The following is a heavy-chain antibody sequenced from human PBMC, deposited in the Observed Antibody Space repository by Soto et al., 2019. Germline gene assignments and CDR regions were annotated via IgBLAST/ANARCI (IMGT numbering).Heavy chain of an antibody. CDR2: IIPIFGTA. CDR3: ARGGRGYYDSSGYFDY. Sequence: QVQLVQSGAEVKKPGSSVKVSCKASGGTFSSYAISWVRQAPGQGREWMGGIIPIFGTANYAQKFQGRVTITEDESTSTAYMELSSLRSEDTAVYYCARGGRGYYDSSGYFDYWGQGTLVTVSS. J-gene: IGHJ4*02. V-gene: IGHV1-69*01. CDR1: GGTFSSYA. D-gene: IGHD3-22*01.